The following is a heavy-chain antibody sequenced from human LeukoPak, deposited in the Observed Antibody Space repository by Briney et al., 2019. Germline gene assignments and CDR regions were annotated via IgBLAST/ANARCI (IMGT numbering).Heavy chain of an antibody. Sequence: ASVKVSCKASGYTFTSYDINWVRQATGQGLEWMGWMNPNSGNTGYAQKFQGRVTMTRNTSISTAYMELSSLRSEDTAVYYCARGIPPYYDILAGYYTHDYRGQGTLVTVSS. V-gene: IGHV1-8*01. D-gene: IGHD3-9*01. J-gene: IGHJ4*02. CDR2: MNPNSGNT. CDR3: ARGIPPYYDILAGYYTHDY. CDR1: GYTFTSYD.